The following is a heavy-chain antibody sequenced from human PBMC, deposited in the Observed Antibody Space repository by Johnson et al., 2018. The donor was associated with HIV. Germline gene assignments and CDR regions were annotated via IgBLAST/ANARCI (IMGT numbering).Heavy chain of an antibody. CDR1: AFTFSSYA. V-gene: IGHV3-30*02. CDR3: SLTDYGDYPQRVPDAFDI. J-gene: IGHJ3*02. Sequence: VQLVESGGGVVQPGGSLRLSCAASAFTFSSYAIHWVRQAPGKGLEWVAFIHYDGNNKYYADSVKGRFTISRDNSKNTLYLQMNSLRAEDTAVYYCSLTDYGDYPQRVPDAFDIWGQGTMVTVSS. CDR2: IHYDGNNK. D-gene: IGHD4-17*01.